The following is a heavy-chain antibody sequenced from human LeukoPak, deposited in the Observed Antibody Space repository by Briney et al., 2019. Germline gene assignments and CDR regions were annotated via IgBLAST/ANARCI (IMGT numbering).Heavy chain of an antibody. CDR2: MNPNSGNT. CDR1: GYTFTSYD. J-gene: IGHJ6*02. CDR3: ATSLRYYYDSSDIGV. V-gene: IGHV1-8*01. Sequence: ASVKVSCKASGYTFTSYDINWVRQATGQGLEWMGWMNPNSGNTGYAQKFQGRVTMTEDTSTDTAYMELSSLRSEDTAVYYCATSLRYYYDSSDIGVWGQGTTVTVSS. D-gene: IGHD3-22*01.